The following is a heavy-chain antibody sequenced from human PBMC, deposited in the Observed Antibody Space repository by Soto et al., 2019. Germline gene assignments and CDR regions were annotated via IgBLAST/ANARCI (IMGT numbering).Heavy chain of an antibody. CDR3: ARRGGYYYHSSGYSDDYYYYGMDV. J-gene: IGHJ6*02. CDR2: IYPGDSDT. V-gene: IGHV5-51*01. D-gene: IGHD3-22*01. Sequence: PGESLKISCKVSGYSFTSYWIGWVRQMPGKGLEWMGIIYPGDSDTRYSPSFQGQVTISADKSISTAYLQWSSLKASDTAMYYCARRGGYYYHSSGYSDDYYYYGMDVWGQGTTVTVSS. CDR1: GYSFTSYW.